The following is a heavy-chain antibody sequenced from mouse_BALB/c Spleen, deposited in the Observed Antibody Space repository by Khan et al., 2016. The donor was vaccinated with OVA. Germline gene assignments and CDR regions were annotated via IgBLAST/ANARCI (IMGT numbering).Heavy chain of an antibody. D-gene: IGHD1-3*01. CDR1: GYSITNDYA. CDR3: ASNYYGYFDV. V-gene: IGHV3-2*02. CDR2: INFSGST. Sequence: EVKLEESGPGLVKPSQSLSLTCTVTGYSITNDYAWNWIRQFPGKKLEWMGYINFSGSTSYNPSLKSRISITRATSKNQFFLRLNSVTIEDKATYYCASNYYGYFDVWGAGTTVTVSS. J-gene: IGHJ1*01.